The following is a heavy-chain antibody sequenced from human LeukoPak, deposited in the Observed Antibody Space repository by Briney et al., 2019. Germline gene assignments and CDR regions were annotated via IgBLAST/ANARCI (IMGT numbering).Heavy chain of an antibody. V-gene: IGHV4-39*07. CDR3: ATTTIRLGF. Sequence: PSETLSLTCTVSGGSISSSSHYWGWIRQPPGKGLEWIGSIYYSGRTYDNPSLKSRVTISVDTSKNQFSLRLSSVPAADTAVYYCATTTIRLGFWGQGTLVTVSS. CDR2: IYYSGRT. J-gene: IGHJ4*02. D-gene: IGHD1-26*01. CDR1: GGSISSSSHY.